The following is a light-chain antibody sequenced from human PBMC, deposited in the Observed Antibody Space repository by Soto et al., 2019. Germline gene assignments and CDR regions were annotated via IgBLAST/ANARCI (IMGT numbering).Light chain of an antibody. Sequence: DIQMTQSPSTLSASVGDRVTITCRASQSISSWLAWYQQKPGKAPKLLIYDASSLESGVPSRFSGSGSGTEFTLTISRLQPDDFETYYCQQYNSYPWTFGQGTKVESK. CDR3: QQYNSYPWT. J-gene: IGKJ1*01. CDR1: QSISSW. V-gene: IGKV1-5*01. CDR2: DAS.